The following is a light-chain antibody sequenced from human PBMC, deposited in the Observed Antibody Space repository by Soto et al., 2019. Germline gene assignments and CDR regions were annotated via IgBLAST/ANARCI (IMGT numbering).Light chain of an antibody. CDR2: GNN. Sequence: QSVLTQPPSASGTPGQRVTVSCSGSSSNIGRNYVDWYQQLPGTAPKLLIYGNNQRPSGVPDRFSGSKSGTSASLAISGLRSEEEADYHCAAWEDRRSGYVFGIGTKVTVL. CDR3: AAWEDRRSGYV. CDR1: SSNIGRNY. V-gene: IGLV1-47*01. J-gene: IGLJ1*01.